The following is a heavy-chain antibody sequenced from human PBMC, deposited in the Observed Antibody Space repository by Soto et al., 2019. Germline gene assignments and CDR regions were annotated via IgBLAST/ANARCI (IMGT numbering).Heavy chain of an antibody. CDR2: VFHTGNT. CDR1: GDSISSSVW. J-gene: IGHJ4*02. V-gene: IGHV4-4*02. Sequence: PSETLSLTCAVSGDSISSSVWWTWVRQPPGKGLEWIGEVFHTGNTNYNPSLKSRVTMSVDKSTNEFSLKVTSVTAADTAIYYCARKARDRFDYWGQGALV. CDR3: ARKARDRFDY.